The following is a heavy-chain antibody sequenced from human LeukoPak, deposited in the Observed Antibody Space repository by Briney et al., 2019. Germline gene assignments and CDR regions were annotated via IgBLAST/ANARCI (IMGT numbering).Heavy chain of an antibody. CDR1: GFTFSSYA. D-gene: IGHD2-21*02. CDR2: ISGSCGST. V-gene: IGHV3-23*01. CDR3: AKGFRAYCGGDCYSYAFDI. J-gene: IGHJ3*02. Sequence: PGGSLRLSCAAAGFTFSSYAMSWLRQAPGKGLEWVSAISGSCGSTYDADSVKGRFTISRDNSKNTLYLKMNSLRAEDTAVYYCAKGFRAYCGGDCYSYAFDIWGTGAMVTVSS.